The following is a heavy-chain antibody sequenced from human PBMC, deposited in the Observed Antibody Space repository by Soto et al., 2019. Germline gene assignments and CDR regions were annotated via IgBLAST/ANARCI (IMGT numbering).Heavy chain of an antibody. Sequence: SKTLSLTCAVSGGSISSGGYSWSWIRQPPGKGLEWIGYIYHSGSTYYNPSLKSRVTISVDRSKNQFSLKLSSVTAADTAVYYCARESSYSRGYGYYYYGMDVWGQGTTVTVSS. J-gene: IGHJ6*02. CDR3: ARESSYSRGYGYYYYGMDV. CDR1: GGSISSGGYS. D-gene: IGHD5-18*01. CDR2: IYHSGST. V-gene: IGHV4-30-2*01.